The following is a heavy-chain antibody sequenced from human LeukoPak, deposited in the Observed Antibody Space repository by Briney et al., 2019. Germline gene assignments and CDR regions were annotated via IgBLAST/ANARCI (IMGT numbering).Heavy chain of an antibody. CDR2: FDPEDGET. V-gene: IGHV1-24*01. CDR3: ATARQASGSYLPLDY. D-gene: IGHD1-26*01. Sequence: GASVKVSCKVSGYTLTELSMHWVRQAPGKGLEWMGGFDPEDGETIYAQKFQGRVTMTEDTSTDTAYMELSSLRSEDTAVYYCATARQASGSYLPLDYWGQGTLVTVSS. CDR1: GYTLTELS. J-gene: IGHJ4*02.